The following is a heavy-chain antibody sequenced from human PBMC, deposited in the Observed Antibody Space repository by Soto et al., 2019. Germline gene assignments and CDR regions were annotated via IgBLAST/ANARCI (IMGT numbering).Heavy chain of an antibody. V-gene: IGHV3-23*01. D-gene: IGHD2-2*01. J-gene: IGHJ6*03. CDR1: GFTFSSYA. CDR3: AKGPAADYYYYYYYMDV. Sequence: GGSLRLSCAASGFTFSSYAMSWVRQAPGKGLEWVSAISGSGGSTYYADSVKGRFTISRDNSKNTLYLQMNSLRAEDTAVYYCAKGPAADYYYYYYYMDVWGKGTTVTVSS. CDR2: ISGSGGST.